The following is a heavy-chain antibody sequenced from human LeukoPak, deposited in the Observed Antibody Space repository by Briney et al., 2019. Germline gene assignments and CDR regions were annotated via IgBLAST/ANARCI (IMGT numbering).Heavy chain of an antibody. CDR1: GFTFSSYW. J-gene: IGHJ6*03. CDR2: IKQDGSEK. D-gene: IGHD5-18*01. V-gene: IGHV3-7*01. Sequence: GGSLRLSCAASGFTFSSYWMSWVRQAPGKGLEWVANIKQDGSEKYYVDSVKGRFTISRDNAKNSLYLQMNSLRAEDTAVYYCARDYRIQLWLGGEYYYYYYMDVWGKGTTVTISS. CDR3: ARDYRIQLWLGGEYYYYYYMDV.